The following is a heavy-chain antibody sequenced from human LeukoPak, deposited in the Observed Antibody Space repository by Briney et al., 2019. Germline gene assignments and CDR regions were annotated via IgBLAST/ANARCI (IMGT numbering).Heavy chain of an antibody. CDR2: IYYSGST. CDR3: ARAREEYYYGSGSPDAFDI. D-gene: IGHD3-10*01. J-gene: IGHJ3*02. Sequence: KTSETLSLTCTVSGGSISSGGYYWSWIRQHPGKGLEWIGYIYYSGSTYYNPSLKSRVTISVDTSKNQFSLKLSSVTAADTAVYYRARAREEYYYGSGSPDAFDIWGQGTMVTVSS. V-gene: IGHV4-31*03. CDR1: GGSISSGGYY.